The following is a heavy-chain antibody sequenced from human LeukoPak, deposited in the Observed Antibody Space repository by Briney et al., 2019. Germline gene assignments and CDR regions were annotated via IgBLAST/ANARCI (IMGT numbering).Heavy chain of an antibody. CDR1: GYTFTGYY. CDR2: INPNSGGT. V-gene: IGHV1-2*02. J-gene: IGHJ3*02. Sequence: ASVKVSCKASGYTFTGYYMHWVRQAPGQGLEWMGWINPNSGGTNYAQKFQGRVTMTRDTSISTAYMELSRLRSDDTAVYYCARDHVLLWFGELLAFVIWCQGTMVTVSP. CDR3: ARDHVLLWFGELLAFVI. D-gene: IGHD3-10*01.